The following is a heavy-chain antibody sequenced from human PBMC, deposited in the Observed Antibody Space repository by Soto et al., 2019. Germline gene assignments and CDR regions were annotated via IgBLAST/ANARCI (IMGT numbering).Heavy chain of an antibody. Sequence: SGTLSLTCTVSSASLSNYYWSWIRQPAGKGLEWIGRIFPTGNTDYNPSLRSRVTMSVDTSKNQFSLKLNSVTAADTDVYYCARGSLGPDYWGPGTLVTVSS. D-gene: IGHD1-26*01. J-gene: IGHJ4*02. V-gene: IGHV4-4*07. CDR1: SASLSNYY. CDR3: ARGSLGPDY. CDR2: IFPTGNT.